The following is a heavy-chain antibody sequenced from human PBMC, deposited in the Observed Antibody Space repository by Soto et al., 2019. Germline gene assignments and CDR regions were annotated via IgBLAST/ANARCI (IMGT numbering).Heavy chain of an antibody. V-gene: IGHV1-18*04. CDR2: ISAYNGNT. CDR1: GYTFTSYG. D-gene: IGHD3-22*01. Sequence: ASVKFSWKDSGYTFTSYGISWVRQAPGQGLECIGWISAYNGNTNYAQKLQGRVTMTTDTSTSTAYMELRSLRSDDTSVYYWSRYSFFYSSGYYHGFFGDYYGMDVWGQGTTDTVSS. CDR3: SRYSFFYSSGYYHGFFGDYYGMDV. J-gene: IGHJ6*02.